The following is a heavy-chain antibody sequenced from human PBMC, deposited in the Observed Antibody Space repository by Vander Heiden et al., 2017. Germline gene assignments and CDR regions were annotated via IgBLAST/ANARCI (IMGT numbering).Heavy chain of an antibody. J-gene: IGHJ4*02. CDR1: GGSFSGYY. CDR3: ARGTSY. V-gene: IGHV4-34*01. Sequence: QVQLQQWGAGLLKPSETLSLTCAVYGGSFSGYYWSWIRQPPGKGLEWIGEIKQRGSTNYNPSLKSRVTISVDTSKNQFSLKLSSVTAADTAVYYCARGTSYWGQGTLVTVSS. CDR2: IKQRGST.